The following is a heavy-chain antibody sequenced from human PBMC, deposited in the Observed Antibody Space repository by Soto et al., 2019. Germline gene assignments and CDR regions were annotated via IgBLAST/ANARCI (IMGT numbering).Heavy chain of an antibody. CDR3: AHSRADAFDI. Sequence: QITLTESGPALVKPTQTLTLTCTFSGFSLSTSGVGVAWIRQPPGKALEWLALIYWDDDNRYSPSLKSRLTITKDTSKNQVVLTMTNVDPVDTATYYCAHSRADAFDIWGQGTMVTVSS. CDR2: IYWDDDN. CDR1: GFSLSTSGVG. V-gene: IGHV2-5*02. J-gene: IGHJ3*02.